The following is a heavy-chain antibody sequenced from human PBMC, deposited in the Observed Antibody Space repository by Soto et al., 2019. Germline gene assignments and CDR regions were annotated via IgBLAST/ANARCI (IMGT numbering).Heavy chain of an antibody. CDR2: ILPIFAIA. J-gene: IGHJ4*02. D-gene: IGHD1-26*01. V-gene: IGHV1-69*02. Sequence: QVQLVQSGAEVKKPGSSVKVSCKASGDTFTSYTINWVRQAPGQGLEWMGRILPIFAIANYAQKFQGRVTIPAAKSKSTVYMELSSLRSEDTAVYYCASRRSDGNYHDYRGQGTLVTVSS. CDR1: GDTFTSYT. CDR3: ASRRSDGNYHDY.